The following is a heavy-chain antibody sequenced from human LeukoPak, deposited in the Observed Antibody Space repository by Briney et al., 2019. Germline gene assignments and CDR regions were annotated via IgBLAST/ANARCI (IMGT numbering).Heavy chain of an antibody. Sequence: SSETLSLTCTVSGGSISSYYWSWIRQPAGKGLEWIGRTYTSGSTNYNPSLKSRVTMSVDTSKNQFSLKLSSVTAADTAVYYCARTEELLWFGELEAWFDPWGQGTLVTVSS. CDR3: ARTEELLWFGELEAWFDP. J-gene: IGHJ5*02. CDR1: GGSISSYY. V-gene: IGHV4-4*07. CDR2: TYTSGST. D-gene: IGHD3-10*01.